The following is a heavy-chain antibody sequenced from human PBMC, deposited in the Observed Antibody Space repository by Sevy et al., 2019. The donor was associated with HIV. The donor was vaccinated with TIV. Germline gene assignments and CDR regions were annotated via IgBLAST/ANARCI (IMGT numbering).Heavy chain of an antibody. CDR2: ISSSGSTI. V-gene: IGHV3-48*03. CDR3: ARDLAPFVTTLAHFDY. Sequence: GGSLRLSCAASGFIFSRYEMNWVRQAPGKGLEWVSFISSSGSTISYADSVGGRFTISRDNAKNSLYLQMNGLRADDTAVYYCARDLAPFVTTLAHFDYWGQGTLVTDSS. D-gene: IGHD4-17*01. CDR1: GFIFSRYE. J-gene: IGHJ4*02.